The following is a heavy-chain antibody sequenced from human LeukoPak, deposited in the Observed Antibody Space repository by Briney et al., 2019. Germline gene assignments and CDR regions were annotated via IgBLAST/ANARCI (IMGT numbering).Heavy chain of an antibody. D-gene: IGHD6-19*01. Sequence: GGSLRLSCAASGFTFSSYGMSWVRQAPGKGLERVSSITSPVGRMYYADSLKGRITISRDNARSTLYLQMNSLRAEDTAVYYCATDGRSSGWYGFDYWGQGILVTVSS. CDR2: ITSPVGRM. V-gene: IGHV3-21*01. J-gene: IGHJ4*02. CDR3: ATDGRSSGWYGFDY. CDR1: GFTFSSYG.